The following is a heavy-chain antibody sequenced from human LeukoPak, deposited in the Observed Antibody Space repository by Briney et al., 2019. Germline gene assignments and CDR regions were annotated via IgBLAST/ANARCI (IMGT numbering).Heavy chain of an antibody. D-gene: IGHD6-13*01. CDR3: ARRVQQLVRD. V-gene: IGHV1-69*13. CDR1: GYTFTSYA. J-gene: IGHJ4*02. Sequence: SVKVSCKASGYTFTSYAMHWVRQAPGQGLEWMGGIIPIFGTANYAQKFQGRVTITADESTSTAYMELSSLRSEDTAVFYCARRVQQLVRDWGQGTLVTVSS. CDR2: IIPIFGTA.